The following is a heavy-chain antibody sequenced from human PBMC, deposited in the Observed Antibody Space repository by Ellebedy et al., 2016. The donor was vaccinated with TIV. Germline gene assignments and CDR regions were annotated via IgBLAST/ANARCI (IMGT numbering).Heavy chain of an antibody. J-gene: IGHJ4*02. CDR1: GFIFSSYY. V-gene: IGHV3-48*03. Sequence: GESLKISCVASGFIFSSYYMTWVRQAPGKGLEWISYISGRVGMMDHADSVKGRFTISRDNAKNSLYLQLSSLRAEDTAVYYCARRSRGPSYYFDYWGQGALVTVSS. D-gene: IGHD3-10*01. CDR3: ARRSRGPSYYFDY. CDR2: ISGRVGMM.